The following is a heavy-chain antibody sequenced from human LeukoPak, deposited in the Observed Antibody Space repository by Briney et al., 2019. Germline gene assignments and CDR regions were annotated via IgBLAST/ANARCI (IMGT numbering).Heavy chain of an antibody. V-gene: IGHV3-23*01. D-gene: IGHD1-26*01. CDR3: AKNLLGSGAYSWYFDL. Sequence: GGSLRLSCVVSGIPFSDYYMNWIRQTPGKGLEWVSSISTSGDGTVYADSVKGRVTISRDNSKNTLYLQMNSLRAEDTAVYSCAKNLLGSGAYSWYFDLWGRGTLVTVSS. J-gene: IGHJ2*01. CDR1: GIPFSDYY. CDR2: ISTSGDGT.